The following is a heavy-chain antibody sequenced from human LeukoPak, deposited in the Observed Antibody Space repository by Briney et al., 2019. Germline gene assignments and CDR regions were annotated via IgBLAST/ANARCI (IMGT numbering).Heavy chain of an antibody. V-gene: IGHV4-34*01. CDR3: AREGLRNRIYYYYMDV. CDR2: INHSGST. J-gene: IGHJ6*03. D-gene: IGHD1-14*01. CDR1: GGSFSGYY. Sequence: KPSETLSLTCAVYGGSFSGYYWGWIRQPPGKGLEWIGEINHSGSTNYNPSLKSRVTISVDTSKNQFSLKLSSVTAADTTVYYCAREGLRNRIYYYYMDVWGKGTTVTVSS.